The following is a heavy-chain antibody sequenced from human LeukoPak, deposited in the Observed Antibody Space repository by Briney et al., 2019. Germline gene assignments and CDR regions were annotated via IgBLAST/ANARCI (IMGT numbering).Heavy chain of an antibody. CDR1: GGSFSGYY. CDR3: ARHRRRGGYYYYYYMDV. Sequence: PSETLSLTCAVYGGSFSGYYWSWIRQPPGKGLEWIGEINHSGSTNYNPSLKSRVTISVDTSKNQFSLKLSSVTAADTAVYYCARHRRRGGYYYYYYMDVWGKGTTVTISS. CDR2: INHSGST. J-gene: IGHJ6*03. D-gene: IGHD2-15*01. V-gene: IGHV4-34*01.